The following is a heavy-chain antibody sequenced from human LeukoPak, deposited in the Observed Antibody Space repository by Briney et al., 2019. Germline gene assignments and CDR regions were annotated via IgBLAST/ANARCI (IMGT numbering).Heavy chain of an antibody. CDR1: GFTFSSYS. Sequence: GGSLRLSCAASGFTFSSYSMNWVRQAPGKGLEWVSSISSSSSYIYYADSVKGRFTISRDNAKNSLYLQMNSLRAEGTAVYYCARPGDGDLGGHWGQGTLVTVSS. D-gene: IGHD4-17*01. CDR3: ARPGDGDLGGH. J-gene: IGHJ4*02. V-gene: IGHV3-21*01. CDR2: ISSSSSYI.